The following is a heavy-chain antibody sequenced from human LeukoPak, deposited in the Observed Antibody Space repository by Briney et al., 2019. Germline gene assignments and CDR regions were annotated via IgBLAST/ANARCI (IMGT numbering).Heavy chain of an antibody. V-gene: IGHV1-69*05. CDR3: ARGELWLEHYYYMDV. Sequence: SVKVSCKASGGTFSSYAISWVRQAPGQGLEWMGGIIPNFGTANYAQKFQGRVTIITNESTSTAYMELSSLRSEDTDVYYCARGELWLEHYYYMDVWGKGTTVTVSS. J-gene: IGHJ6*03. CDR2: IIPNFGTA. D-gene: IGHD5-18*01. CDR1: GGTFSSYA.